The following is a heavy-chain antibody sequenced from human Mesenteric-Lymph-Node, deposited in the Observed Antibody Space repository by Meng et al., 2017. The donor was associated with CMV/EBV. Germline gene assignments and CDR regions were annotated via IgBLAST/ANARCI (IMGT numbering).Heavy chain of an antibody. CDR1: GGLLRGYY. J-gene: IGHJ4*02. V-gene: IGHV4-34*01. Sequence: QVQLQQWGAGLLKPSETLSLTCAVYGGLLRGYYWSGTRQPPGKGXEWSGEINHSGSTNYNPSLKSRVTISVDTSKNQFSLKLSSVTAADTAVYYCARGGALRWGQGTLVTVSS. D-gene: IGHD3-16*01. CDR3: ARGGALR. CDR2: INHSGST.